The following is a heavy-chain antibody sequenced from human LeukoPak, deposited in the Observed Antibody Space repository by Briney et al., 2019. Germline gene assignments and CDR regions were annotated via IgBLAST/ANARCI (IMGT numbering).Heavy chain of an antibody. J-gene: IGHJ3*02. Sequence: PGGSLRLSCAASGFTFSDYYMSWIRQAPGKGLEWVSYISSSSSYTNYADSVKGRFTISRDNAKSSLYLQMNSLRAEDTAVYYCARGTTEWELPPMADNDAFDIWGQGTMVTVSS. D-gene: IGHD1-26*01. CDR2: ISSSSSYT. V-gene: IGHV3-11*05. CDR3: ARGTTEWELPPMADNDAFDI. CDR1: GFTFSDYY.